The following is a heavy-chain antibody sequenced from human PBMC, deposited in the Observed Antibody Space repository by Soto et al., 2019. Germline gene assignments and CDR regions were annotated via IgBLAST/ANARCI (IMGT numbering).Heavy chain of an antibody. CDR1: GYTFTSYY. CDR2: INPSGGST. J-gene: IGHJ6*02. D-gene: IGHD2-2*01. Sequence: ASVKVSFKASGYTFTSYYMHWVRQAPGQGLEWMGIINPSGGSTSYAQKFQGRVTMTRDTSTSTVYMELSSLRSEDTAVYYCARDSRTLAKIGYCSSTSCSDFLFRRKYGMDVWGQGTTVTVSS. CDR3: ARDSRTLAKIGYCSSTSCSDFLFRRKYGMDV. V-gene: IGHV1-46*01.